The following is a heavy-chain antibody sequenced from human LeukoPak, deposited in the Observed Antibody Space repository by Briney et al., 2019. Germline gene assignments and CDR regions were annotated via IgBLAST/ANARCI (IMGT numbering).Heavy chain of an antibody. CDR3: ASGDRGYGSGSYQVSGDYYYYGMDV. D-gene: IGHD3-10*01. CDR1: GCTFSSYA. CDR2: IIPIVGIA. J-gene: IGHJ6*02. V-gene: IGHV1-69*04. Sequence: SVKVSCKASGCTFSSYAISWVRQAPGQGLEWMGRIIPIVGIANYAQKFQGRVTITTDNSTSTAYMELSSLRSEDTAVYYCASGDRGYGSGSYQVSGDYYYYGMDVWGQGTTVTVSS.